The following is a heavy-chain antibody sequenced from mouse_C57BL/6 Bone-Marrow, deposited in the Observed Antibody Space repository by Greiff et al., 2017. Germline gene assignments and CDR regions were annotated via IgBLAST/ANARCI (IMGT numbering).Heavy chain of an antibody. CDR1: GYTFTDYY. Sequence: VQLQQSGPVLVKPGASVKMSCKASGYTFTDYYMNWVKQSHGKSLEWIGVINPYNGGTSYNKKFKGKATLTVDKSSSTAYMELNSLTSEDSAVYYCARSEDYGYAMDYWGQGTSVTVSS. CDR3: ARSEDYGYAMDY. D-gene: IGHD2-4*01. CDR2: INPYNGGT. J-gene: IGHJ4*01. V-gene: IGHV1-19*01.